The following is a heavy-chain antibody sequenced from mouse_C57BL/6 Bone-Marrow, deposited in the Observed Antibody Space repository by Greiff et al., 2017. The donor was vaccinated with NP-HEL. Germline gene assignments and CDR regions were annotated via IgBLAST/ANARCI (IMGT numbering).Heavy chain of an antibody. CDR2: IDPSDSST. CDR3: AREAYYGHGYEFAY. D-gene: IGHD1-1*01. J-gene: IGHJ3*01. V-gene: IGHV1-50*01. Sequence: QVQLQQPGAELVKPGASVKLSCKASGYTFTTYWMQWVKQRPGQGLEWIGDIDPSDSSTNYNQKFKGKATLTVDTSSSTAYMQLSSLTSEDDAVYYCAREAYYGHGYEFAYWGQGTLVTVSA. CDR1: GYTFTTYW.